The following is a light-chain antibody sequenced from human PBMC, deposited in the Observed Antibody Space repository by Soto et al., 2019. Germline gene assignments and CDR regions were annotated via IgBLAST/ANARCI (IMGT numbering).Light chain of an antibody. V-gene: IGKV3-20*01. Sequence: PGERVTLSCRASHSVFNNYLGWYQQKPGQAPRLLIFGASNRATGIPERISGSGSGTDFTLTISSLESEDFGVYYCQQYGTSPLTFGGGTKGEIK. CDR1: HSVFNNY. J-gene: IGKJ4*01. CDR2: GAS. CDR3: QQYGTSPLT.